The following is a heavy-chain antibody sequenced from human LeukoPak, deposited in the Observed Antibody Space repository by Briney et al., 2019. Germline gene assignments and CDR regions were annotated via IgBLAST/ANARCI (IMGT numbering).Heavy chain of an antibody. D-gene: IGHD4/OR15-4a*01. CDR2: NSGSGGST. CDR1: GFTFSNYG. Sequence: PGGSLRLSCAASGFTFSNYGLSWVRQAPGKGLEWVSGNSGSGGSTNYADSVKGRFTISRDNSKNTLYLQMNSLRAEDTAVYYCARRAGAYSHPYDYWGQGTLVTVSS. CDR3: ARRAGAYSHPYDY. J-gene: IGHJ4*02. V-gene: IGHV3-23*01.